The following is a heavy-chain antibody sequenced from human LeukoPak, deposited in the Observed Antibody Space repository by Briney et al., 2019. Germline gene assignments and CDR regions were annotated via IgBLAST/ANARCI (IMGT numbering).Heavy chain of an antibody. J-gene: IGHJ4*02. CDR3: ARVTYYDSSGYSH. CDR2: ISSSSSYI. D-gene: IGHD3-22*01. Sequence: SGGSLRLSCAASGFTFSNYNMNWVRQAPGKGLEWVSSISSSSSYIYYADSVKGRFTISRDNAKNSLYLQMNSLRAEDTAVYYCARVTYYDSSGYSHWGRGTLVTVSS. CDR1: GFTFSNYN. V-gene: IGHV3-21*01.